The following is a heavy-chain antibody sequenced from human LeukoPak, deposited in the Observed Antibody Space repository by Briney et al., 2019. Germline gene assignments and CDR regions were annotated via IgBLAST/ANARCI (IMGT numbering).Heavy chain of an antibody. Sequence: GGSLRLSCAASGFTFSSHTMNWVRQAPGNGLEWVSSISSGSGYIFYADSVKGRFTISRDNAKNSLYLQMNSLRAEDTAVYYCARGGGTAAAAVYFDYWGQGTLVTVSS. CDR3: ARGGGTAAAAVYFDY. CDR2: ISSGSGYI. D-gene: IGHD6-13*01. CDR1: GFTFSSHT. J-gene: IGHJ4*02. V-gene: IGHV3-21*01.